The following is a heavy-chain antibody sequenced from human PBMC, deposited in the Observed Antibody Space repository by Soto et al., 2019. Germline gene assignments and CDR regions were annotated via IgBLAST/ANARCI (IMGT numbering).Heavy chain of an antibody. V-gene: IGHV1-2*04. Sequence: ASVQVSCKASGYTFTGYYMHWVRQAPGQGLEWMGWINPNSGGTNYAQKFQGWVTMTRDTSISTAYMELSRLRSDDTAVYYCARAVAVTGRYYYYGMDVWGQGTTVTVSS. CDR2: INPNSGGT. D-gene: IGHD5-18*01. CDR3: ARAVAVTGRYYYYGMDV. J-gene: IGHJ6*02. CDR1: GYTFTGYY.